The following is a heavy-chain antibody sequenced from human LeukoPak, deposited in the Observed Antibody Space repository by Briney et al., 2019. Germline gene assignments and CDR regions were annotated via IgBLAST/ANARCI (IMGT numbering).Heavy chain of an antibody. CDR3: ARYLDDSTRGELYAFDI. CDR1: GFTLGDSA. V-gene: IGHV3-49*03. D-gene: IGHD3-22*01. CDR2: HGSTAYGESA. Sequence: GGSLRLSCTAPGFTLGDSAMSWFRQAPGEGPESVGPHGSTAYGESAEYAAAVKGRFIISRDDSRSIADLQMYSLKSEDTAVYYCARYLDDSTRGELYAFDIWGQGTMVTVSS. J-gene: IGHJ3*02.